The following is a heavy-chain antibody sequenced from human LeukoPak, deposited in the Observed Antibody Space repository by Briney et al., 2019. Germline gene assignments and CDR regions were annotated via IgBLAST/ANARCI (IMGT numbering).Heavy chain of an antibody. CDR3: ARDRVVAPAAIGWFDP. Sequence: GASVKVSCKASGGTFSSYAISWVRQAPGQGLEWMGGIIPIFGTANYAQKFQGRVTITADESTSTAYMELSSLRSEDTAVYYCARDRVVAPAAIGWFDPWGQGTLVTVSS. CDR2: IIPIFGTA. J-gene: IGHJ5*02. D-gene: IGHD2-2*02. CDR1: GGTFSSYA. V-gene: IGHV1-69*13.